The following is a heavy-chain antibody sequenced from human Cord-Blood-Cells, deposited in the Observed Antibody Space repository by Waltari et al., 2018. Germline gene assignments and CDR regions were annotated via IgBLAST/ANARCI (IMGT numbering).Heavy chain of an antibody. J-gene: IGHJ3*02. CDR3: ARAIAAAGDAFDI. CDR2: IYSGGST. Sequence: EVQLVESGGGLIQPGGSLRLACAPSGFTVSSTYMRWAGQAPGKGLEWVSVIYSGGSTYYADSVKGRFTISRDNSKNTLYLQMNSLRAEDTAVYYCARAIAAAGDAFDIWGQGTMVTVSS. V-gene: IGHV3-53*01. CDR1: GFTVSSTY. D-gene: IGHD6-13*01.